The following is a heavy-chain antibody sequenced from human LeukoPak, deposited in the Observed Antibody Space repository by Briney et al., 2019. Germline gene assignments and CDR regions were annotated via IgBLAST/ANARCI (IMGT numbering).Heavy chain of an antibody. D-gene: IGHD6-13*01. CDR2: FEPQDGET. CDR1: GDSLSEIS. CDR3: ATLVVTSPITAPGTDI. J-gene: IGHJ3*02. V-gene: IGHV1-24*01. Sequence: GASVKVSCKLSGDSLSEISIHWVRQPPGKGPEWIGGFEPQDGETLFAQNFQGRVTMTEDTSTDTAYMELSSLTSEDTAVYYCATLVVTSPITAPGTDIWGQGTMVTVSP.